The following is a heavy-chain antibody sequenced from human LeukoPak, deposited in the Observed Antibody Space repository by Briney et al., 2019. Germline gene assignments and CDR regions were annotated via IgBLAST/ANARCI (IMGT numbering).Heavy chain of an antibody. V-gene: IGHV4-34*01. D-gene: IGHD3-10*01. CDR2: INHSGST. Sequence: SETLSLTCAVYGGSFSGYYWSWIRQPPGKGLEWIGEINHSGSTNYNPSLKSRVTISVDTSKNQFSLKLRSVTAADTAVYYCARGRGRTYYYGSGSYYAIDYWGQGTLVTVSS. J-gene: IGHJ4*02. CDR3: ARGRGRTYYYGSGSYYAIDY. CDR1: GGSFSGYY.